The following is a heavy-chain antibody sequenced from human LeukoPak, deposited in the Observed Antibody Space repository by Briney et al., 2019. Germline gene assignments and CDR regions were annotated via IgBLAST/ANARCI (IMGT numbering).Heavy chain of an antibody. CDR3: ARGSSDFWSGYPLDWFDP. CDR2: IYYSGST. J-gene: IGHJ5*02. CDR1: GGSISSGGYY. D-gene: IGHD3-3*01. Sequence: SQTLSLTCTVSGGSISSGGYYWSWIRQPPGKGLEWIGYIYYSGSTYYNPSLKSRVTISVDTSKNQFSLKLSSVTAADTAVYYCARGSSDFWSGYPLDWFDPWGQGTLVTVSS. V-gene: IGHV4-30-4*01.